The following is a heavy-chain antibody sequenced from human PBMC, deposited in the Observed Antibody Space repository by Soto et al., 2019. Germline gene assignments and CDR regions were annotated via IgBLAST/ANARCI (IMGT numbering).Heavy chain of an antibody. D-gene: IGHD2-2*01. Sequence: QVQLVQSGAEVKKPGASVKVSCKASGYTFTSYGISWVRQAPGQGLEWMGWISAYNGNTNYAQKLQGRVTMTTDTATSTAYMELRSLRSDDTAVYYCAREADPHCVLVPVGHVNGMDVWGQGTTVTVSS. J-gene: IGHJ6*02. V-gene: IGHV1-18*01. CDR2: ISAYNGNT. CDR1: GYTFTSYG. CDR3: AREADPHCVLVPVGHVNGMDV.